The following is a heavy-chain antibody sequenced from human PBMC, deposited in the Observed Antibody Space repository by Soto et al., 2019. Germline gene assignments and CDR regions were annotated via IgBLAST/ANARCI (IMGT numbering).Heavy chain of an antibody. CDR2: ISGSGGST. J-gene: IGHJ4*02. CDR3: AKDGLRGWLLCPPHDY. CDR1: GFTFSSYA. D-gene: IGHD3-3*01. V-gene: IGHV3-23*01. Sequence: EVQLLESGGGLVQPGGSLRLSCAASGFTFSSYAMSWVRQAPGKGLEWVSAISGSGGSTYYTDSVKGRFTISRDNSKNTLYLQMNSLRAEDTAVYYCAKDGLRGWLLCPPHDYWGQGTLVTVSS.